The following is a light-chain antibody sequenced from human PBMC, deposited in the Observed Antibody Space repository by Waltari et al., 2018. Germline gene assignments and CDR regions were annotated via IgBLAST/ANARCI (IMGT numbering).Light chain of an antibody. V-gene: IGKV3D-15*01. J-gene: IGKJ3*01. CDR1: QSVSSN. Sequence: EIVMTQSPATLSVSPGDRATLSCRARQSVSSNLAWYQQKPGQAPRRLIYGASTRATGIPARFSGSGSGTEFTLTISSLQSEDCAVYYCQQYNKWPPLFTFGPGTKVD. CDR3: QQYNKWPPLFT. CDR2: GAS.